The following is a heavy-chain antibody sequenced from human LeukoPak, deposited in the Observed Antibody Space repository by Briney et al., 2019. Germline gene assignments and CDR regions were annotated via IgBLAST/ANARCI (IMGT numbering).Heavy chain of an antibody. CDR2: INSDGSST. J-gene: IGHJ4*02. V-gene: IGHV3-74*01. Sequence: GGSLRLSCAASGFTFSSYWMHWVRQAPGKGLVWVSRINSDGSSTSYADSVKGRFTISRDNAKNTLYLQMNSLRAEDTAVYYCAKDDIVVVPASGGVYFDYWGQGTLVTVSS. CDR1: GFTFSSYW. CDR3: AKDDIVVVPASGGVYFDY. D-gene: IGHD2-2*01.